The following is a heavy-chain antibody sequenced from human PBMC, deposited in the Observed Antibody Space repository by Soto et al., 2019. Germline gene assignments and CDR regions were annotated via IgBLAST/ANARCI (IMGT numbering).Heavy chain of an antibody. CDR1: GGSISSSSYY. CDR3: ARVDILTGYYSYYFDY. V-gene: IGHV4-39*01. D-gene: IGHD3-9*01. J-gene: IGHJ4*02. CDR2: IYYSGST. Sequence: PSETLSLTCTVSGGSISSSSYYWGWIRQPPGKGLEWIGSIYYSGSTYYNPSLKSRVTISVDTSKNQFSLKLSSVTAADTAVYYCARVDILTGYYSYYFDYWGQGTLVTVSS.